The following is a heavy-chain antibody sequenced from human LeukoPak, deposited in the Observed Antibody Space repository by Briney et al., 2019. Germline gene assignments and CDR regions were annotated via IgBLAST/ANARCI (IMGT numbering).Heavy chain of an antibody. Sequence: GGSLRLSCAASGFTFSSYWMSWVRQAPGKGLEWVSAISGSGGSTYYADSVKGRFTISRDNSKNTLYLQMNSLRAEDTAVYYCAKVSRVGYYDFWSGYSRVFDPWGQGTLVTVSS. CDR3: AKVSRVGYYDFWSGYSRVFDP. D-gene: IGHD3-3*01. CDR2: ISGSGGST. CDR1: GFTFSSYW. J-gene: IGHJ5*02. V-gene: IGHV3-23*01.